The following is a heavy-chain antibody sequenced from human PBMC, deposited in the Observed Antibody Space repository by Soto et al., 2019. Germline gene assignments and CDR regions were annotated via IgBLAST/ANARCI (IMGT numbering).Heavy chain of an antibody. CDR3: ARGPITTKPRFDP. CDR2: INHSGST. D-gene: IGHD3-22*01. J-gene: IGHJ5*02. CDR1: GGSFSGYY. V-gene: IGHV4-34*01. Sequence: SETLSLTCAVYGGSFSGYYWSWIRQPPGKGLEWIGEINHSGSTNYNPSLKSRVTISVDTSKNQFSLKLTSVTAADTAVYYCARGPITTKPRFDPWGQGTLVTVSS.